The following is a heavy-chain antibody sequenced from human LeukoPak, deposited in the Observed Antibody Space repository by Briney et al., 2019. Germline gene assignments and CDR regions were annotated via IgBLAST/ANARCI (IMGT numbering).Heavy chain of an antibody. V-gene: IGHV4-39*07. CDR1: GVSISSSNSY. D-gene: IGHD5-24*01. J-gene: IGHJ4*02. CDR3: ARNRDGYNLGTAYFDY. Sequence: SETLSLTCTVSGVSISSSNSYWGWIRQPPGKGLEWIGSIYYSGSTYYNPSLKSRVTISVDTSKNQFSLKLSSVTAADTAVYYCARNRDGYNLGTAYFDYWGQGTLVTVSS. CDR2: IYYSGST.